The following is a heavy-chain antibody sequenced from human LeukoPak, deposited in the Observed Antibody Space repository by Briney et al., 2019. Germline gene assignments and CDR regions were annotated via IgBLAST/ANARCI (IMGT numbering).Heavy chain of an antibody. Sequence: GGSLRLSCAASGFTFSSYGMHWVRQAPGKGLEWVAVISYDGSNKYYADSVKGRFTISRDNSKNTLYLQMNSLRAEDTAVYYCARVSERLRLFSSSTGKYYFDYWGQGTLVTVSS. V-gene: IGHV3-30*03. CDR2: ISYDGSNK. D-gene: IGHD5-12*01. CDR3: ARVSERLRLFSSSTGKYYFDY. J-gene: IGHJ4*02. CDR1: GFTFSSYG.